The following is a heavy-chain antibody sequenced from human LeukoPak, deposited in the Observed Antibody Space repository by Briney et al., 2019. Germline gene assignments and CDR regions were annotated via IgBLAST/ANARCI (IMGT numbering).Heavy chain of an antibody. CDR3: ATSNLAT. CDR2: MRSKTDGGTT. V-gene: IGHV3-15*01. CDR1: GFTFSSAW. Sequence: GGSLRLSCTASGFTFSSAWMSWVRQAPGKGLEWVGRMRSKTDGGTTEYAAPVKGRFTISRDGSKNTLYVQMNSLKTEDTAVYYCATSNLATWGQGTLVTVSS. J-gene: IGHJ5*02.